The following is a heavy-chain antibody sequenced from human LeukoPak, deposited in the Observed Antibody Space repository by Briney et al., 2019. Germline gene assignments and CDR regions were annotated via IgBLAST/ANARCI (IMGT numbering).Heavy chain of an antibody. D-gene: IGHD6-19*01. CDR1: GGSFSGYY. CDR3: AKDSGYSSGTFDY. J-gene: IGHJ4*02. Sequence: SETLSLTCAVYGGSFSGYYWSWIRQPPGKGLEWIGEINHSGSTNYNPSLKSRVTISVDTSKNQFSLKLSSVTAADTAVYYCAKDSGYSSGTFDYWGQGTLVTVSS. CDR2: INHSGST. V-gene: IGHV4-34*01.